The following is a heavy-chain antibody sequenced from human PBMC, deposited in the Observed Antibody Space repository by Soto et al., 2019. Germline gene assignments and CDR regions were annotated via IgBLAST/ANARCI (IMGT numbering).Heavy chain of an antibody. V-gene: IGHV1-69*06. D-gene: IGHD2-15*01. CDR3: ATGARYCSGGSCYPDD. CDR1: GGTISTNV. J-gene: IGHJ4*02. CDR2: IMPIFAAP. Sequence: QVQLMQSGAEVKKPGSSVKVSCKASGGTISTNVISWVRQAPGQGLEWMGEIMPIFAAPNNAQKFQGRLTITADTSTTTVYMELSSVTSEDTAVYFCATGARYCSGGSCYPDDWGQGTLVIVSS.